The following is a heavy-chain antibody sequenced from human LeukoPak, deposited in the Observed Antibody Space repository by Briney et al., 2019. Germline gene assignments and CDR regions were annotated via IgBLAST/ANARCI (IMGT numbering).Heavy chain of an antibody. Sequence: PGRSLRLSCAASGFTFDDYAMHWVRQAPGKGLEWVSGISWNSGSIGYADSVKGRFTISRDNAKNSLYLQMNSLRAEDTALYYCAARRVGRYYLDYWGQGTLVTVSS. V-gene: IGHV3-9*01. CDR1: GFTFDDYA. CDR2: ISWNSGSI. D-gene: IGHD2-15*01. CDR3: AARRVGRYYLDY. J-gene: IGHJ4*02.